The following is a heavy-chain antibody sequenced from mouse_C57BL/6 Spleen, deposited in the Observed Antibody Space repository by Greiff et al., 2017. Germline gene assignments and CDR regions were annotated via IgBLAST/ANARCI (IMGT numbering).Heavy chain of an antibody. CDR3: ARNCGP. V-gene: IGHV1-82*01. J-gene: IGHJ3*01. Sequence: VQLQQSGPELVKPGASVKISCKASGYAFSSSWMNWVKQRPGKGLEWIGRIYPGDGDTNYNGKFKGKATLTADKSSSTAYMQLSSLTSEDAAVYFCARNCGPWGQGTLVTVSA. CDR2: IYPGDGDT. CDR1: GYAFSSSW. D-gene: IGHD4-1*01.